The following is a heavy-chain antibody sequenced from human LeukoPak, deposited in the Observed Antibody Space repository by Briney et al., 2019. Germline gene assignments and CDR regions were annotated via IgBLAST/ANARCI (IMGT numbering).Heavy chain of an antibody. Sequence: IPSETLSLTCTVSGDSISNNYWSWIRQPPGKGLEWIGYIYYSGSTYYNPSLKSRVTISVDTSKNQFSLKLSSVTAADTAVYYCARATSSSGRSQFSPAPFDCWGQGTLVTVSS. CDR2: IYYSGST. CDR1: GDSISNNY. J-gene: IGHJ4*02. V-gene: IGHV4-59*12. CDR3: ARATSSSGRSQFSPAPFDC. D-gene: IGHD6-19*01.